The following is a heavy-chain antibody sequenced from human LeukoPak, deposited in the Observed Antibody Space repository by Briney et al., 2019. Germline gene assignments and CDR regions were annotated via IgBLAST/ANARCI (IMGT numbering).Heavy chain of an antibody. J-gene: IGHJ4*02. CDR2: IIPILGIA. CDR1: GGTFSSYA. Sequence: ASVKVSCKASGGTFSSYAISWVRQAPGQGLEWMGGIIPILGIANYAQKFQGRVTITADKSTSTAYMELSSLRSEDTAVYYCARNRDGYNLDYWGQGTLVTVSS. D-gene: IGHD5-24*01. V-gene: IGHV1-69*10. CDR3: ARNRDGYNLDY.